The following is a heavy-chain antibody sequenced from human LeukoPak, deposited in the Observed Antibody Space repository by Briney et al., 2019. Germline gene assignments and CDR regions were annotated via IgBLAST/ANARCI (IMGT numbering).Heavy chain of an antibody. Sequence: ASVKVSCKASGYTFTSYGISWVRQAPGQGLEWMGWISAYNGNTNYAQKLQGRVTMTTDTSTSTAYMELRSLRSDDTAVYYCARELSDPYYDSSGLNYWGQGTLVTVSS. J-gene: IGHJ4*02. CDR3: ARELSDPYYDSSGLNY. CDR1: GYTFTSYG. D-gene: IGHD3-22*01. CDR2: ISAYNGNT. V-gene: IGHV1-18*01.